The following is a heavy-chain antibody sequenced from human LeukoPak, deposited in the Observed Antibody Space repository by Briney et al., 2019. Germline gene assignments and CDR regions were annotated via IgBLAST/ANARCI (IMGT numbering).Heavy chain of an antibody. V-gene: IGHV3-23*01. J-gene: IGHJ4*02. CDR3: AKGGKWDVTPFDY. CDR2: ISGGGGST. CDR1: GFTFTSYS. D-gene: IGHD1-26*01. Sequence: GGSLRLSCAASGFTFTSYSMNWVHQAPGKGLEWVSTISGGGGSTYYADSVKGRFTISRDNSKNTLYLQVNSLRAEDTAVYYCAKGGKWDVTPFDYWGQGTLVTVSS.